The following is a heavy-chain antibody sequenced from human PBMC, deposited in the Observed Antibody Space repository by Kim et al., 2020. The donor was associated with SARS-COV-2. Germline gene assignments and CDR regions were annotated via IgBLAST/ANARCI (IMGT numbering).Heavy chain of an antibody. CDR1: GFTFSSYS. J-gene: IGHJ3*02. CDR3: ARAGAYCGCDCTDAFDI. D-gene: IGHD2-21*02. Sequence: GGSLRLSCAASGFTFSSYSMNWVRQAPGKGLEWVSYISSSSSTIYYADSVKGRFTISRDNAKNSLYLQMNSLRAEDTAVYYCARAGAYCGCDCTDAFDIWGQGTMVTVSS. V-gene: IGHV3-48*04. CDR2: ISSSSSTI.